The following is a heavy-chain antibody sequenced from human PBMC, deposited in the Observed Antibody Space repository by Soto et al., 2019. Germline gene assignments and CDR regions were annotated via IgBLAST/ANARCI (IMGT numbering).Heavy chain of an antibody. Sequence: ASVKVSCKASGYTFTSYYLHLVRLAPGQGLEWMGIINPTGGSTRYAQKFQGRVNMTRDTSTTTVYMELSSLRSEDMAVYYCARGLQDMLTSHLLSGLDVWGQGTTVTVSS. CDR1: GYTFTSYY. CDR3: ARGLQDMLTSHLLSGLDV. V-gene: IGHV1-46*01. J-gene: IGHJ6*02. D-gene: IGHD3-9*01. CDR2: INPTGGST.